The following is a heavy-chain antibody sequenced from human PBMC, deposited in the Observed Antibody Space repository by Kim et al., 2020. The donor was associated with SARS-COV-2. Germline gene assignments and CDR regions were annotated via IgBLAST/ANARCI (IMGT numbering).Heavy chain of an antibody. J-gene: IGHJ4*02. CDR2: VARSAASK. CDR1: GFTFSDSA. V-gene: IGHV3-23*01. D-gene: IGHD4-4*01. Sequence: GGSLRLSCAASGFTFSDSAMGWVRQAPGKGLEWVAIVARSAASKVYADSVKGRFTISRDSSKNMLYLEMNSLRAEDTALYYCGKVPSNSPPYYFDSCGQGTLVTVSS. CDR3: GKVPSNSPPYYFDS.